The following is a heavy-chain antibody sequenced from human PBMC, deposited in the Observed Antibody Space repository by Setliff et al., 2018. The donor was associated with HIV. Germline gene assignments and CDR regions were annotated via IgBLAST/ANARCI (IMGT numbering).Heavy chain of an antibody. V-gene: IGHV3-48*04. D-gene: IGHD6-6*01. J-gene: IGHJ4*02. CDR1: GFTFSAYS. CDR3: ARIIAARRRGPHDFDS. CDR2: IRSSTSVM. Sequence: PGGSLRLSCAASGFTFSAYSMNWVRQAPGKGLEWAAYIRSSTSVMYYADSVKGRFTISRDNARNSLYLQMNSLRGEETAIYYCARIIAARRRGPHDFDSWGQGTLVTVSS.